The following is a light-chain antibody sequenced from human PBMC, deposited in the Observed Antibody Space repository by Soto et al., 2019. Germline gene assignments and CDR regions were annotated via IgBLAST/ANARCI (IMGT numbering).Light chain of an antibody. CDR2: DVS. CDR1: SSDVGRYKY. V-gene: IGLV2-11*01. CDR3: CSHAGSYTLV. J-gene: IGLJ2*01. Sequence: QSALTQPRSASGSPGQSVTISCTGTSSDVGRYKYVSWYQQHPGKAPKVMIYDVSKRPSGVPDRFSGSKSGNTASLTISGLQAEDEADYYCCSHAGSYTLVFGGGTKLTVL.